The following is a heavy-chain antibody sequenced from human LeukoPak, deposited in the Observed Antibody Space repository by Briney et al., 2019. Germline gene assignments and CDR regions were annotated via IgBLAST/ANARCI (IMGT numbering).Heavy chain of an antibody. V-gene: IGHV3-48*03. CDR1: GFTFSSYA. Sequence: GGSLRLACAASGFTFSSYAMNWVRQAPGKGLEWVAYISKSGVTIYHADSVKGRFTISRDSAKNSLYLQMDSLRAEDTAVYYCASAKAALGYWGQGTLVTVSS. D-gene: IGHD6-6*01. J-gene: IGHJ4*02. CDR2: ISKSGVTI. CDR3: ASAKAALGY.